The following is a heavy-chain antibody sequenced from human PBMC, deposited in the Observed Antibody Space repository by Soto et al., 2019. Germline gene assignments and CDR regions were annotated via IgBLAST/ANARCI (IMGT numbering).Heavy chain of an antibody. J-gene: IGHJ6*02. CDR1: GFTFSTYA. CDR2: ISASGGST. CDR3: AKDLRTSTNYNYGMDV. V-gene: IGHV3-23*01. Sequence: EVQLLESGGGLVQPVGSLRLSCAASGFTFSTYAMSWVRQAPGKGLEWVSVISASGGSTFYADSVKGRFTVSRDNSRNTLYLQVISLRVEDTAVYYCAKDLRTSTNYNYGMDVWGQGTTVTVSS.